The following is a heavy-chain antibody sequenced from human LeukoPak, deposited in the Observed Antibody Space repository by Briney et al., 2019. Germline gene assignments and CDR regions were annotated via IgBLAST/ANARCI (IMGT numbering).Heavy chain of an antibody. CDR1: GFTFGDYA. Sequence: PGGSLRLSCTASGFTFGDYAMSWVRQAPGKGLEWVSAISGSGGSTYYADSVKGRFTISRDNSKNTLYLQMNSLRAEDTAVYYCAKISAYSLSGSYYVMGFDYWGQGTLVTVSS. V-gene: IGHV3-23*01. CDR3: AKISAYSLSGSYYVMGFDY. CDR2: ISGSGGST. D-gene: IGHD1-26*01. J-gene: IGHJ4*02.